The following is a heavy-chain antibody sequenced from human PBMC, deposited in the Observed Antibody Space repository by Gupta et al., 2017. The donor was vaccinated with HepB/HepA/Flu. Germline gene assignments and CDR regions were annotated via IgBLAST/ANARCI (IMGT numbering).Heavy chain of an antibody. CDR3: AKSPGANFDEVDNRFDP. V-gene: IGHV3-9*03. CDR2: ISWNGRSL. CDR1: GFTFDDYA. D-gene: IGHD4/OR15-4a*01. Sequence: EVQLVESGGGLVQPGTSLRLSCAASGFTFDDYAMHWVRQAPGKGLEWVSGISWNGRSLGYAESVKGRFTISRDNAKNSLHLQMNSLRPEDMAFYYCAKSPGANFDEVDNRFDPWGQGTLVIVSS. J-gene: IGHJ5*02.